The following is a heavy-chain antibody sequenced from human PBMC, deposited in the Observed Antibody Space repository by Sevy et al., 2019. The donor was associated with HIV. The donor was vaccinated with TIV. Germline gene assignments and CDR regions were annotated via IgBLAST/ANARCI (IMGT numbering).Heavy chain of an antibody. D-gene: IGHD3-16*01. CDR1: GDAISSSGYY. Sequence: SETLSLTCTVSGDAISSSGYYWGWIRQPPGKGLEWIGYIYYTGSTYYNPSLKSRVTISVDTSKIQFSLRLNSVPAADAAVYYCARHLEEVSRAYYYYMDVWGKGTTVTVSS. CDR3: ARHLEEVSRAYYYYMDV. J-gene: IGHJ6*03. V-gene: IGHV4-39*01. CDR2: IYYTGST.